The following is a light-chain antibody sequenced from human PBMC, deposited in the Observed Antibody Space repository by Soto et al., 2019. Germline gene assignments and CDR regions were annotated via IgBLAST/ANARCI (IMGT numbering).Light chain of an antibody. J-gene: IGKJ1*01. Sequence: EIVMTQSPATLSVSPGERATLSCRASQSVSSNLAWYQQKPGQAPRLLIYGASTRATGSPARFSGSGSGTEFTLTISSLQSEDFAVYYCQQYNTWPSWTFGQGTKVEIK. V-gene: IGKV3-15*01. CDR2: GAS. CDR3: QQYNTWPSWT. CDR1: QSVSSN.